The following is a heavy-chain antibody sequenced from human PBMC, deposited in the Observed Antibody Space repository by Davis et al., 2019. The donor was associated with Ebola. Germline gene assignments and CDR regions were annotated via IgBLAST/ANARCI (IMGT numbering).Heavy chain of an antibody. CDR3: ARDVGDAPGRLDYGENFDY. V-gene: IGHV3-7*01. D-gene: IGHD4-17*01. J-gene: IGHJ4*02. CDR1: GFNFRNFW. Sequence: GESLKISCAASGFNFRNFWMSWVRQAPGKGLEWVANIKQDGSERYFVDSVRGRFTISRDNARNSLDLQMNSLRDEDTAVYYCARDVGDAPGRLDYGENFDYWGQGTLVTVSS. CDR2: IKQDGSER.